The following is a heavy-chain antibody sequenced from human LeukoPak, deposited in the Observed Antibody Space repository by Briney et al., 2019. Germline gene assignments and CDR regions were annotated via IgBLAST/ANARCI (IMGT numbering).Heavy chain of an antibody. J-gene: IGHJ4*02. D-gene: IGHD4-17*01. CDR3: AKERQTTTAFDS. Sequence: GGSLRLSCAASAFTFNTNPMAWVRQAPGKGLEWVSLISDSGGRTYYADSVKGRFTISRDNSKNTLYLQMSSLRVEDTAVYYCAKERQTTTAFDSWGQGTLVTVSS. V-gene: IGHV3-23*01. CDR2: ISDSGGRT. CDR1: AFTFNTNP.